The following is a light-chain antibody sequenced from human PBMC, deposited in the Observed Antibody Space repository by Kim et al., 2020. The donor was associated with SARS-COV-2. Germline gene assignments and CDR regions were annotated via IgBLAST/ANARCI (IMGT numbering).Light chain of an antibody. J-gene: IGLJ2*01. Sequence: VASGQQVRITCQGDSLRSYYATWYQQKPGQAPILVIYGKNNRPSGIPDRFSGSSSGNTASLTITGTQAGDEADYYCNSRDSNDNVVFGGGTKLTVL. CDR2: GKN. V-gene: IGLV3-19*01. CDR3: NSRDSNDNVV. CDR1: SLRSYY.